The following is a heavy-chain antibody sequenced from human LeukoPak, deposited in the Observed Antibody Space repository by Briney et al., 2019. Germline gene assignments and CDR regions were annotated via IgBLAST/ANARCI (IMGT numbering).Heavy chain of an antibody. CDR1: GFTFSGYS. Sequence: GGSLRLSCTASGFTFSGYSMNWIRQAPGKGLEWVSSFGTRSTSVYHAGSVKGRFAISRDNAKNSLYLQMNSLRAEDTAVYYCARVSILTGVYYYYGMDVWGQGTTVTVSS. CDR3: ARVSILTGVYYYYGMDV. J-gene: IGHJ6*02. CDR2: FGTRSTSV. D-gene: IGHD3-9*01. V-gene: IGHV3-21*01.